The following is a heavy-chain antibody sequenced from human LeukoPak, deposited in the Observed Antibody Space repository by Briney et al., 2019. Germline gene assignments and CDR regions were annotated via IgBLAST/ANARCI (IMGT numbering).Heavy chain of an antibody. CDR3: AKDLAGEYSGYSMDV. CDR2: ISGSGGST. Sequence: GGSLRLSCAAFGFTFSSYSMNWVRQAPGKGLEWVSAISGSGGSTYYADSVKGRFTISRDNSKNTLYLQMNSLRAEDTAVYYCAKDLAGEYSGYSMDVWGQGTTVTVSS. CDR1: GFTFSSYS. J-gene: IGHJ6*02. D-gene: IGHD6-6*01. V-gene: IGHV3-23*01.